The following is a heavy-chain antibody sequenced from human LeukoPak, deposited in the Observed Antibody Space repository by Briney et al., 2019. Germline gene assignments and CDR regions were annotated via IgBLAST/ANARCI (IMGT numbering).Heavy chain of an antibody. J-gene: IGHJ4*02. V-gene: IGHV3-30-3*01. Sequence: GGSLRLSCAASGFTFSSYAMHWVCQAPGKGLEWVAVISYDGSNKYYADSVKGRFTISRDNSKNTLYLQMNSLRAEDTAVYYCAREHDIRDSSGYLVYWGQGTLATVSS. CDR1: GFTFSSYA. CDR2: ISYDGSNK. D-gene: IGHD3-22*01. CDR3: AREHDIRDSSGYLVY.